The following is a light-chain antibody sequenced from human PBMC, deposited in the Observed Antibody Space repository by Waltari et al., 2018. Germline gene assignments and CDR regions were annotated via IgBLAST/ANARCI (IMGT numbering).Light chain of an antibody. J-gene: IGKJ2*01. CDR3: QQRSNWPPYT. CDR1: QSVSSY. CDR2: DAS. Sequence: EIVLTQSPATLSLSPGERATLSCRASQSVSSYLAWYRQKTGKAPRLLIYDASNRATGIPARFSGSGSGTDFTLTISSLEPEDFAVYYCQQRSNWPPYTFGQGTKLEI. V-gene: IGKV3-11*01.